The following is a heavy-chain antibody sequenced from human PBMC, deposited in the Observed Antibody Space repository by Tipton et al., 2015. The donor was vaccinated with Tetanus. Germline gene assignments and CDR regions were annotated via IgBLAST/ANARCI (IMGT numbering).Heavy chain of an antibody. D-gene: IGHD1-26*01. J-gene: IGHJ3*01. Sequence: QSGAEVKKPGASVKLSCKTSGYTFTQYYLHWVRQAPGQGLEWMGMIYPSDGSTSYAEKLQGRVTMTRDTPTSTVYMEMSSLRSEDTAVYYCARDREAFDYWGQGTKVTVPS. CDR3: ARDREAFDY. CDR1: GYTFTQYY. CDR2: IYPSDGST. V-gene: IGHV1-46*04.